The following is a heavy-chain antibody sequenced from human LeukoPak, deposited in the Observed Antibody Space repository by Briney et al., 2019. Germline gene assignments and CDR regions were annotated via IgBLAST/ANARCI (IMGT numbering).Heavy chain of an antibody. CDR3: AKDPYGTRYFDY. V-gene: IGHV3-23*01. D-gene: IGHD2-2*01. J-gene: IGHJ4*02. CDR2: LSGSGADT. CDR1: GFTFSKNA. Sequence: GGSLRFSCAASGFTFSKNAMSWVRQAPEKVLEWVSSLSGSGADTYYADSVKGRFTISGDNAKNTAYLQMNSLRAEDTAVHYCAKDPYGTRYFDYWGQGTLVTAS.